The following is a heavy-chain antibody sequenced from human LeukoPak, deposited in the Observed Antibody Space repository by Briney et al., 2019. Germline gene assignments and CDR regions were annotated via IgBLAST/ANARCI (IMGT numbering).Heavy chain of an antibody. J-gene: IGHJ3*02. D-gene: IGHD5-18*01. CDR1: GGSIRSYY. CDR3: ARSEYSYGADAFDI. CDR2: IYYSGST. V-gene: IGHV4-59*01. Sequence: SETLSLTCTVSGGSIRSYYWSWIRQPPGKGLGWIGYIYYSGSTNYSPSLKSRVTISVDTSKNQFSLKLSPVTAADTAVYYCARSEYSYGADAFDIWGQGTMVTVSS.